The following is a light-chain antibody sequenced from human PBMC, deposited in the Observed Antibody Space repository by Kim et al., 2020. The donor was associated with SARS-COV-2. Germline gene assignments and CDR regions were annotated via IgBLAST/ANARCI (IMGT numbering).Light chain of an antibody. CDR2: TAT. V-gene: IGKV1-39*01. Sequence: DIQMTQSPSSLSASVGDRVTITCRASQYISNNLNWYQHKPGKGPELLIYTATSLQSGVPSRFSGGGSGTDFTLTISSLQPEDFATYYCQQGYRTPVTFGQGTKLEI. CDR3: QQGYRTPVT. J-gene: IGKJ2*01. CDR1: QYISNN.